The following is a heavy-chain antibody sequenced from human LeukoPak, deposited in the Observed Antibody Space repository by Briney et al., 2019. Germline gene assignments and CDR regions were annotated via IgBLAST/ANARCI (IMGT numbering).Heavy chain of an antibody. CDR1: GFTFSSYA. D-gene: IGHD2-2*01. J-gene: IGHJ3*02. CDR3: AKDRAVVVPAATVAFDI. CDR2: ISGSGGST. V-gene: IGHV3-23*01. Sequence: GGSLRLSCAASGFTFSSYAMSWVRQAPGQGLEWVSAISGSGGSTYYADSVKSRFTISRDNSNNTLYLQMNSRRAEDTGVYYCAKDRAVVVPAATVAFDIWGQGTMVTVSS.